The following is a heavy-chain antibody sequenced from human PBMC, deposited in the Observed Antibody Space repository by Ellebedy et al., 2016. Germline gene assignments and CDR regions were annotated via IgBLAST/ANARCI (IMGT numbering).Heavy chain of an antibody. J-gene: IGHJ6*02. CDR2: ISSSSSYT. CDR1: GFTFSDYY. D-gene: IGHD5-18*01. Sequence: GESLKISXAASGFTFSDYYMSWIRQAPGKGLEWVSYISSSSSYTNYADSVKGRFTISRDNAKNSLYLQMNSLRAEDTAVYYCARDTAMVLGSEYCYYYGMDVWGQGTTVTVSS. CDR3: ARDTAMVLGSEYCYYYGMDV. V-gene: IGHV3-11*06.